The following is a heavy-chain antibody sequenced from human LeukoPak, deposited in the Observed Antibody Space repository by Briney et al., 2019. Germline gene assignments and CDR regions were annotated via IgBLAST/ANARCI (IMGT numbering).Heavy chain of an antibody. J-gene: IGHJ4*02. CDR3: ASTGYCSGGSCPPTYIDY. V-gene: IGHV4-39*01. D-gene: IGHD2-15*01. CDR2: IYYSGST. Sequence: SETLSVTCTVSGGSISSSSYYWGWIRQPPGKGLEWIGSIYYSGSTYYNPSLKSRVTISVDTSKNQFSLKLSSVTAADTAVYYCASTGYCSGGSCPPTYIDYWGQGTLVTVSS. CDR1: GGSISSSSYY.